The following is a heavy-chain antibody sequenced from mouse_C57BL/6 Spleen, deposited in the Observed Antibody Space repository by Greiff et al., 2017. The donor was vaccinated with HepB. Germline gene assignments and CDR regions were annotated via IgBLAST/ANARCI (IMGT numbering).Heavy chain of an antibody. V-gene: IGHV1-55*01. D-gene: IGHD1-1*01. Sequence: VQLQQSGAELVKPGASVKMSCKASGYTFTSYWITWVKQRPGQGLEWIGDIYPGSGSTNYNEKFKSKATLTVDTSSSTAYMQLSSLTSEDSAVYYCARLGTTVVAPGFDVWGTGTTVTVSS. CDR3: ARLGTTVVAPGFDV. CDR1: GYTFTSYW. CDR2: IYPGSGST. J-gene: IGHJ1*03.